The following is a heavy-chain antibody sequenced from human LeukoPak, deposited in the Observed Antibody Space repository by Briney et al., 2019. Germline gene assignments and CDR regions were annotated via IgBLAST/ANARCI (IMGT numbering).Heavy chain of an antibody. D-gene: IGHD3-10*01. CDR3: ARDLRITMVRGVPVPYY. Sequence: ASVKVSCKASGYTFTSYYMHWVRQAPGQGLEWMGWINPNSGGTNYAQKFQGRVTMTRDTSISTAYMELSRLRSDDTAAYYCARDLRITMVRGVPVPYYWGQGTLVTVSS. CDR1: GYTFTSYY. J-gene: IGHJ4*02. CDR2: INPNSGGT. V-gene: IGHV1-2*02.